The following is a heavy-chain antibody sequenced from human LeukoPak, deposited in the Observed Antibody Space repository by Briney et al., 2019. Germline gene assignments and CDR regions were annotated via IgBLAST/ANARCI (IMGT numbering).Heavy chain of an antibody. CDR3: ARETPLYGSGNYIYYYYYMDV. Sequence: GASVKVSCKASGYTFTGYYMHWVRQAPGQGLEWMGWINPNSGGTNYAQKFQGRVTMTRDTSISTAYMELSRLSSDDTAVYYCARETPLYGSGNYIYYYYYMDVWGKGTTVTISS. J-gene: IGHJ6*03. CDR2: INPNSGGT. CDR1: GYTFTGYY. D-gene: IGHD3-10*01. V-gene: IGHV1-2*02.